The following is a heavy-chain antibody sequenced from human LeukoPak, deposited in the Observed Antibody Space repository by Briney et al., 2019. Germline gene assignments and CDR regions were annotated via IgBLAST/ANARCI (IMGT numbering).Heavy chain of an antibody. Sequence: SETLSLTCAVYGGSFSGYYWNWIRQPPGKGLEWIGEINHSGSTNYNPSLKSRVTISVDTSKNQFSLKLSSVTAADTAVYYCARSPDYGDYFDYWGQGTLVTVSS. V-gene: IGHV4-34*01. CDR2: INHSGST. J-gene: IGHJ4*02. D-gene: IGHD4-17*01. CDR3: ARSPDYGDYFDY. CDR1: GGSFSGYY.